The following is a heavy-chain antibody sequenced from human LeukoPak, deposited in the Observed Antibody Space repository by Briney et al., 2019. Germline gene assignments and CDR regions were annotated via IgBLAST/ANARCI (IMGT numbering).Heavy chain of an antibody. CDR2: IYYSGST. CDR3: ARSKLDYYDILTGYPGYAFDI. V-gene: IGHV4-59*01. CDR1: GGSISNYY. J-gene: IGHJ3*02. Sequence: PSETLSLTCTVSGGSISNYYWSWIRQPPGKGLEWVGYIYYSGSTNYNPSLKSRVTILVDTSKNQFSLKLSSVTAADTAVYYCARSKLDYYDILTGYPGYAFDIWGQGTMVTVSS. D-gene: IGHD3-9*01.